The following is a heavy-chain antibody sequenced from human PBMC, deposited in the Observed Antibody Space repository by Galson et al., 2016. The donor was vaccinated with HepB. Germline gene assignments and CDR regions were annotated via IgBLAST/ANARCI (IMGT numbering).Heavy chain of an antibody. CDR1: GFTVSNNY. Sequence: CAASGFTVSNNYMSWVRQAPGKGLQWVSLIYSGGDTDYADSVKGRFTISRDSSKNTVYLQMNSLRDEDTAVYYCAGGPMRRGWGQGTLVTVSS. D-gene: IGHD3-16*01. J-gene: IGHJ4*02. V-gene: IGHV3-53*01. CDR2: IYSGGDT. CDR3: AGGPMRRG.